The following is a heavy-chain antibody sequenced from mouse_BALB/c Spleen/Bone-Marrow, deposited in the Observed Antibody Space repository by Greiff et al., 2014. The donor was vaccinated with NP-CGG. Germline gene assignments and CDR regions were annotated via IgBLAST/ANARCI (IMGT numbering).Heavy chain of an antibody. J-gene: IGHJ2*01. CDR3: ARNHRGYYFDY. Sequence: VQLVESGPGLVQPSQSLSITCTVSGFSLTTYGVHWVRQSPGKGLEWLGVIWTGGSTDYNAAFISRLSISKDNSKSQVFFEMNNLQANDTAIYYCARNHRGYYFDYWGQGTTLTVSS. CDR1: GFSLTTYG. V-gene: IGHV2-2*02. D-gene: IGHD3-1*01. CDR2: IWTGGST.